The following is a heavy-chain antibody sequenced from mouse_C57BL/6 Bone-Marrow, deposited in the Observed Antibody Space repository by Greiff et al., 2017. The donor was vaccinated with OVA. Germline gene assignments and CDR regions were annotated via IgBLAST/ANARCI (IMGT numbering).Heavy chain of an antibody. V-gene: IGHV5-6*01. D-gene: IGHD1-1*01. CDR1: GFTFSSYG. J-gene: IGHJ2*01. Sequence: EVKLVESGGDLVKPGGSLKLSCAASGFTFSSYGMSWVRQTPDKRLEWVASISSGGSYTYYPDSVQGRFTISRDNAKNTLYLQMSSLKSEDTAMYYCARDGDYGSFFDYGGQGTTLTVSS. CDR2: ISSGGSYT. CDR3: ARDGDYGSFFDY.